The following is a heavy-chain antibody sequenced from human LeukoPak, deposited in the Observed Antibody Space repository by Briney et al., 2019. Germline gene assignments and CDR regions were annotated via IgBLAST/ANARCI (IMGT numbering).Heavy chain of an antibody. Sequence: PSETLSLTSAVSGYSISSSYYWGWIRQPPGKGLEWIGSIYHSGSTYYNPSLKSRVTISVDTSKNQFSLRLSSVTAADTAVYYCARGVAVAANWFDPWGQGTLVTVSS. CDR1: GYSISSSYY. J-gene: IGHJ5*02. V-gene: IGHV4-38-2*01. CDR3: ARGVAVAANWFDP. CDR2: IYHSGST. D-gene: IGHD6-19*01.